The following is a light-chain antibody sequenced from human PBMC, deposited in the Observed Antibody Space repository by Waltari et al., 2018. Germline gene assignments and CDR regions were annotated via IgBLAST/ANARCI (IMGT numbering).Light chain of an antibody. Sequence: EIVMTQSPATLSVSPRERAPLSCRASQTVSSNLAWYQQKPGQAPRLLIYGASTRATGIPARFSGSGSGTEFTFTISSLQSEDFAVYYCQQYNNWPLTFGGGTKVEIK. J-gene: IGKJ4*01. V-gene: IGKV3-15*01. CDR3: QQYNNWPLT. CDR2: GAS. CDR1: QTVSSN.